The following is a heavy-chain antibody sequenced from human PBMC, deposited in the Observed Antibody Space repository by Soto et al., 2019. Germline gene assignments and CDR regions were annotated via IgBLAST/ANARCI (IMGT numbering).Heavy chain of an antibody. CDR1: GCTFSSYA. CDR2: IIPIFGTA. V-gene: IGHV1-69*13. Sequence: GAPLTVSCKACGCTFSSYAISWVRQATGRGLEWMGGIIPIFGTANYAQKFQGRVTITADESTSTAYMELSSLRSEDTAVYYCARDITIFGVVSGSGYYYGMDVWGQGTTVTVSS. D-gene: IGHD3-3*01. J-gene: IGHJ6*02. CDR3: ARDITIFGVVSGSGYYYGMDV.